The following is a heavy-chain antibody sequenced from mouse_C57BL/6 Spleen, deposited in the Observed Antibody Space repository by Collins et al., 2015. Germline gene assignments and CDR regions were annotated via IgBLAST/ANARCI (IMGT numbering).Heavy chain of an antibody. CDR2: IDPNSGGT. CDR3: ARGIYFGSGYDYFDY. Sequence: QVQLQQPGAELVKPGASVKLSCKASGYTFTSYWMHWVKQRPGRGLEWIGRIDPNSGGTKYNEKFKNKATPTVDKPSSTAYMQLSSLTSEDSAVYYCARGIYFGSGYDYFDYWGQGTTLTVSS. D-gene: IGHD1-1*01. J-gene: IGHJ2*01. CDR1: GYTFTSYW. V-gene: IGHV1-72*01.